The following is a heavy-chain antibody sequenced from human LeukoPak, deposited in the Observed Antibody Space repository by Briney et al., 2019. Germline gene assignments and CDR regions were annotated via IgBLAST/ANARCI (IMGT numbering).Heavy chain of an antibody. V-gene: IGHV1-69*08. CDR1: GDTFTTYT. J-gene: IGHJ3*02. Sequence: SVKVSCKASGDTFTTYTFNWVRQAPGQGPEWMGRIIPIFGTPNYALQYQGRVTIAADRSTSTVYLQLNSLEFDDTAVYYCARMSDTSMGFDIRGQGTMVTVSS. CDR3: ARMSDTSMGFDI. D-gene: IGHD5-18*01. CDR2: IIPIFGTP.